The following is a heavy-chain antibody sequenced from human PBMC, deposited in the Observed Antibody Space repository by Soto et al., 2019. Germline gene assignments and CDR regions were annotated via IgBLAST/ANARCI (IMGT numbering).Heavy chain of an antibody. CDR2: MNPNSGNT. CDR3: ARGGVPAAMGYYYHYGMDV. D-gene: IGHD2-2*01. Sequence: ASVKVSCKASGYTFTSYDINWVRQATGQGLEWMGWMNPNSGNTGYAQKFQGRVTMTRNTSISTAYMELSSLRSEDTAVYYCARGGVPAAMGYYYHYGMDVWGQGTTVTVSS. CDR1: GYTFTSYD. V-gene: IGHV1-8*01. J-gene: IGHJ6*02.